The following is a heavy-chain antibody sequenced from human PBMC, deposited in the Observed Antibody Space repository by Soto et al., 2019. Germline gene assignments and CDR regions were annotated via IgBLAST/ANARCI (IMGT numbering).Heavy chain of an antibody. D-gene: IGHD5-12*01. CDR2: IGWNSGSI. CDR3: AKDKDRYSRYDSREGFGD. Sequence: PSSEDSGFTADDYAMHWVRQAAGKGVEWVSGIGWNSGSIGYADSVKGRLTISRDNAKNSGYLQMDRLRREDTALNNYAKDKDRYSRYDSREGFGDWGQRTLVTV. J-gene: IGHJ4*02. CDR1: GFTADDYA. V-gene: IGHV3-9*02.